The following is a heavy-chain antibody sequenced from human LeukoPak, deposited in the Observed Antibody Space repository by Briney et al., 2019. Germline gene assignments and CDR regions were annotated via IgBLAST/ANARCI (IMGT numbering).Heavy chain of an antibody. V-gene: IGHV4-30-2*01. CDR1: GGSISSGGYC. J-gene: IGHJ3*02. CDR3: ARQYSYGDAFDI. Sequence: SQTLSLTCAVSGGSISSGGYCWSWIRQPPGKGLEWIGYLYHSGSTYYNPSLKSRVTISVDRSKNQFSLKLSSVTAADTAVYYCARQYSYGDAFDIWGQGTMVTVSS. CDR2: LYHSGST. D-gene: IGHD5-18*01.